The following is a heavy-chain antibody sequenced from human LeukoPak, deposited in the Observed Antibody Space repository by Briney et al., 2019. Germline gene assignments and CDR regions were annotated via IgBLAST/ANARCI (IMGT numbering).Heavy chain of an antibody. D-gene: IGHD3-16*01. Sequence: SETLSLTCTVSGGAISSYHWSWIRQPAGKGLEWIGRIYTSGSTNYNPSLKSRVTMSVDTSKNQFSLNLSSVTAADTAVYYCARVGDYALKDWGQGTLVTVSS. V-gene: IGHV4-4*07. CDR2: IYTSGST. CDR1: GGAISSYH. CDR3: ARVGDYALKD. J-gene: IGHJ4*02.